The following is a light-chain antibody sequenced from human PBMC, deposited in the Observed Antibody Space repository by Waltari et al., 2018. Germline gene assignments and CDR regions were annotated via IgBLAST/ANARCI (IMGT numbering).Light chain of an antibody. Sequence: DIQMTQSPSSLSASGGDRVTITGRASQNISSYLNWYQQKPGKAPKVLIYAAFTLQNGVPPRFSGSGSGTDFTLTISSLQPEDFATYYCQQSFTTPRTFGQGTNLEVK. CDR2: AAF. V-gene: IGKV1-39*01. CDR1: QNISSY. J-gene: IGKJ2*02. CDR3: QQSFTTPRT.